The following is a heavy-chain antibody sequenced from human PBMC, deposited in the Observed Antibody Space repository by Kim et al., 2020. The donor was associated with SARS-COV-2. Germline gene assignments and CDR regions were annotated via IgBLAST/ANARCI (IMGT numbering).Heavy chain of an antibody. Sequence: GGSLRLSCAASGFTFSSYGMHWVRQAPGKGLEWVAVICYDGSNNYYADSVKGRFTISRDNSKNTLYLQMNSLRAEDTAVYYCARDELRLPYYYTMDVWGQGTTVTVSS. D-gene: IGHD3-16*01. J-gene: IGHJ6*02. V-gene: IGHV3-33*01. CDR3: ARDELRLPYYYTMDV. CDR1: GFTFSSYG. CDR2: ICYDGSNN.